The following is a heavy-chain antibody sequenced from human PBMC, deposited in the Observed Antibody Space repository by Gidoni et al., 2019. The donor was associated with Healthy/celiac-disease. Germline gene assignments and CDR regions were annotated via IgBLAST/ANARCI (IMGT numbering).Heavy chain of an antibody. CDR2: IYWNDDQ. V-gene: IGHV2-5*01. CDR3: AHRRRYYYDSSGYFHEN. CDR1: GFSLSTSGVG. Sequence: QITLKESGPTLVKPTQTLTLTCTFSGFSLSTSGVGVGWSRQPPGKALEWLALIYWNDDQRYSPSLKSRLTITNDTSKNPVVLTMTNMDPVDTATYYDAHRRRYYYDSSGYFHENWGQGTLVTVSS. D-gene: IGHD3-22*01. J-gene: IGHJ4*02.